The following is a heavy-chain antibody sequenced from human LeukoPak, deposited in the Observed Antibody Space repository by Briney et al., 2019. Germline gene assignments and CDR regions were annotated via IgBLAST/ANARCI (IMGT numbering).Heavy chain of an antibody. D-gene: IGHD3-10*01. V-gene: IGHV1-8*03. CDR1: GYTFTSYD. CDR3: ATDPLYYYGSGS. Sequence: EASVKVSCKASGYTFTSYDINWVRQATGQGLEWMGWMNPNSGNTGYAQKFQGRVTITRNTSISTAYMELSSLRSEDTAVYYCATDPLYYYGSGSWGQGTLVTVSS. CDR2: MNPNSGNT. J-gene: IGHJ4*02.